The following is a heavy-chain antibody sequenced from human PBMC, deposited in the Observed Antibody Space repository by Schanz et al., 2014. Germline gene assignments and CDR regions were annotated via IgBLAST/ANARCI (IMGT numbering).Heavy chain of an antibody. CDR1: GFTFSSYG. V-gene: IGHV3-21*01. CDR2: ISSTSTYL. CDR3: AREYASTWFESNVMAGRIDN. J-gene: IGHJ4*02. Sequence: EVQLVESGGGLVKPGGSLRLSCAASGFTFSSYGMNWVRQAPGKGLEWVSYISSTSTYLYYADSVKGRFTISRDAAKDSLFLQMTSLRADDTAVYFCAREYASTWFESNVMAGRIDNWGQGTLVTVSS. D-gene: IGHD2-8*01.